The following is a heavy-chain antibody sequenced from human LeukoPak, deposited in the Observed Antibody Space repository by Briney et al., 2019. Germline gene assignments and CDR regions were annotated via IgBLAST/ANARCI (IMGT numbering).Heavy chain of an antibody. CDR2: ISSSGSTI. V-gene: IGHV3-48*03. CDR3: ARPSRRSYNAFDI. D-gene: IGHD1-26*01. J-gene: IGHJ3*02. Sequence: GGSLRLSCAASEFTFSSYEMNWVRQAPGKGLEWVSYISSSGSTIYYADSVKGRFTISRDNAKNSLYLQMNSLRAEDTAVYYCARPSRRSYNAFDIWGQGTMVTVSS. CDR1: EFTFSSYE.